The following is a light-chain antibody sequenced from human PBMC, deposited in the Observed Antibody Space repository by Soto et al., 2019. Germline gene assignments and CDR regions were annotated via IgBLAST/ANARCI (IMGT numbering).Light chain of an antibody. CDR2: WAS. J-gene: IGKJ2*01. CDR3: QQYYNIPHT. V-gene: IGKV4-1*01. Sequence: DIVMTQSPDSLAVSLGERATINCKSSQGVLYSYNNKDCLAWYQQKPGQPPKLLIYWASTRESGVPDRFTGSGSGTDFTLTISSLQAEDVAIYYCQQYYNIPHTFGQGTRLEIK. CDR1: QGVLYSYNNKDC.